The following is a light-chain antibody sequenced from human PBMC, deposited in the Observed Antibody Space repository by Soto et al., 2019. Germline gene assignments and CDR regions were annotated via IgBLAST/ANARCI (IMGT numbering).Light chain of an antibody. V-gene: IGKV3-11*02. J-gene: IGKJ2*01. CDR2: DAS. CDR1: QSVGSY. Sequence: EIVLIQSPATLSLSPGERATLSCRASQSVGSYLAWYQQKPGQAPRLLIHDASNRATGVPARFSGSGSGRDFTLTITSLEPEDFAVYYCQQRSTWLYTFGQGTKLEV. CDR3: QQRSTWLYT.